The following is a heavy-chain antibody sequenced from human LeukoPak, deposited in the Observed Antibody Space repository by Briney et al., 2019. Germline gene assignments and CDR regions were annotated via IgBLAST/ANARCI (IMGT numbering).Heavy chain of an antibody. V-gene: IGHV3-21*01. CDR1: GFTFSSYS. CDR3: ASGCSTSCNIRHPFDY. D-gene: IGHD2-2*02. Sequence: GGSLRLSCAASGFTFSSYSMNWVRQAPGKGLEWVSYISSSSSYIYYADSVKGRFTISRDNAKNSLYLHMNSLRAEDTAAYYCASGCSTSCNIRHPFDYWGQGTLVTVSS. J-gene: IGHJ4*02. CDR2: ISSSSSYI.